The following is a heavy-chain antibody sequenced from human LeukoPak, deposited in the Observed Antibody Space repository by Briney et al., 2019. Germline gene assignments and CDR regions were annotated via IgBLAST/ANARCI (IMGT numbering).Heavy chain of an antibody. Sequence: GGSLRLSCTASGFPFIEYSMNWVRQAPGKGLEWISYIGIDSGNTKYADSVRGRFTISADKAKNSLYLQMNSLRVEDTAVYYRARDHNYAFDNWGQGTLVSVAS. CDR1: GFPFIEYS. J-gene: IGHJ4*02. CDR2: IGIDSGNT. CDR3: ARDHNYAFDN. V-gene: IGHV3-48*01. D-gene: IGHD1-1*01.